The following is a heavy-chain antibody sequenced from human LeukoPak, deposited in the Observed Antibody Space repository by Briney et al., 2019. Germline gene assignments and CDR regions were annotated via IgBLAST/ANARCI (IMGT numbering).Heavy chain of an antibody. V-gene: IGHV1-24*01. CDR3: ATADLVGALNFDY. CDR2: FDPEDGET. D-gene: IGHD1-26*01. Sequence: GASVKVSCKVSGYTLTELSMHWVRQAPGKGLEWMGGFDPEDGETIYAQKFQGRVTMTEDTSTDTAYMELSSLRSEDTAVYYCATADLVGALNFDYWGQGTLSPSPQ. J-gene: IGHJ4*02. CDR1: GYTLTELS.